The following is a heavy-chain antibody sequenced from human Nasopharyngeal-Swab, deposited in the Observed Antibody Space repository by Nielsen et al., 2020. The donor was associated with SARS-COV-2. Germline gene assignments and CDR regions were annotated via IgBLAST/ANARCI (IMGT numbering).Heavy chain of an antibody. CDR1: GGSFSGYY. V-gene: IGHV4-34*01. Sequence: ESLKISCAVYGGSFSGYYWSWIRQPPGKGLEWIGEINHSGSTNYNPSLKSRVTISVDTSKNQFSLKLSSVTAADTAVYYCARLLGYCSSTSCDYWGQGTLVTVSS. J-gene: IGHJ4*02. CDR3: ARLLGYCSSTSCDY. D-gene: IGHD2-2*01. CDR2: INHSGST.